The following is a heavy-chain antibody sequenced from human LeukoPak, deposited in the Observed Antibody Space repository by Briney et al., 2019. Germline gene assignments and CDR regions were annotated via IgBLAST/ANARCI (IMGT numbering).Heavy chain of an antibody. CDR2: INHSGST. V-gene: IGHV4-34*01. D-gene: IGHD6-13*01. Sequence: SETLSLTCAVYGGSFSGYYWSWIRQPPGKGLEWIGEINHSGSTNYNPSLKSRVTISVDTSKNQFSLKLSSVTAADTAVYYCARSYSSSWYYYSYYMDVWGKGTTVTISS. CDR1: GGSFSGYY. CDR3: ARSYSSSWYYYSYYMDV. J-gene: IGHJ6*03.